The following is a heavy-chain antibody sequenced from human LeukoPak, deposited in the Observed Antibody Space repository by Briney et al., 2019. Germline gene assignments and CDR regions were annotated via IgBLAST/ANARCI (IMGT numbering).Heavy chain of an antibody. V-gene: IGHV6-1*01. J-gene: IGHJ4*02. Sequence: SQTLSLTCAISGDSVSSNSAAWNWIRQSPSRGLEWLGRTYYRSKWYNDYAVSVKSRITINPDTPKNQFSLQLNSVTPEDTAVYYCARANSYYYDSSGPLGYWGQGTLVTVSS. CDR1: GDSVSSNSAA. CDR2: TYYRSKWYN. CDR3: ARANSYYYDSSGPLGY. D-gene: IGHD3-22*01.